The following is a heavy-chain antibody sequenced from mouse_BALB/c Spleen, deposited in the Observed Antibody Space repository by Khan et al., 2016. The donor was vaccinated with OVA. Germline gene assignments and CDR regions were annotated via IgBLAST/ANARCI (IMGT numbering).Heavy chain of an antibody. CDR2: ISGDSNNV. V-gene: IGHV5-17*02. CDR3: ATSYFYGYYFDY. D-gene: IGHD1-1*01. Sequence: EVELVESGGGLVQPGGSRKLSCAASGFTFNSYGMHWVRQAPEKGLEWVAYISGDSNNVYYTDTVKGRFTISRDKPKNTLFLQMTSLMSEDTAMYYCATSYFYGYYFDYWGPGTTLTVS. J-gene: IGHJ2*01. CDR1: GFTFNSYG.